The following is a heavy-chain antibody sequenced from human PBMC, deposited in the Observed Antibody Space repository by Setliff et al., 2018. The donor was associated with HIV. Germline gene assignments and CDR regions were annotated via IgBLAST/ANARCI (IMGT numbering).Heavy chain of an antibody. CDR2: IYNSAST. J-gene: IGHJ4*02. D-gene: IGHD3-3*01. CDR1: GASINSGYDY. CDR3: ARTSYNFWGGPDS. Sequence: SETLSLTCTVSGASINSGYDYWVWIRQPPGKGLQWIGSIYNSASTYYSPSLKRRVIMSVDTSENRLSLRLSSVSAADTAVYYCARTSYNFWGGPDSWGQGTLVTVSS. V-gene: IGHV4-39*02.